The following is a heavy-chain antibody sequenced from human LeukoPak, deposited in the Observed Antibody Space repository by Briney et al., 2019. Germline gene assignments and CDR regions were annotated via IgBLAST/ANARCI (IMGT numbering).Heavy chain of an antibody. CDR1: GYTFTGYY. D-gene: IGHD3-10*01. CDR2: INPNSGGT. Sequence: GASVKVSCKASGYTFTGYYMHWVRQAPGQGLEWMGWINPNSGGTNYAQKFQGRVTMTRDTSISTAYMELSRLRSDDTAVYYCARVPVGLLNTMVRGADHWGQGTLVTVSS. J-gene: IGHJ4*02. CDR3: ARVPVGLLNTMVRGADH. V-gene: IGHV1-2*02.